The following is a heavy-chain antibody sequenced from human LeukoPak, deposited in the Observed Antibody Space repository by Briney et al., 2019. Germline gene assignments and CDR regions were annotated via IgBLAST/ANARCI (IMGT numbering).Heavy chain of an antibody. CDR3: ARAPTIAAAGTLDY. CDR1: GFTFSSYG. Sequence: GGSLRLSCAASGFTFSSYGMHWVCQAPGKGLEWVAVIWYDGSNKYYADSVKGRFTISRDNSKNTLYLQMNSLRAEDTAVYYCARAPTIAAAGTLDYWGQGTLVTVSS. CDR2: IWYDGSNK. V-gene: IGHV3-33*01. D-gene: IGHD6-13*01. J-gene: IGHJ4*02.